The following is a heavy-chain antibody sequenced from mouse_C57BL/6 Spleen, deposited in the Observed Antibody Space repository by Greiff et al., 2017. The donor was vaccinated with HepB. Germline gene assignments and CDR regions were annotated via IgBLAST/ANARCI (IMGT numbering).Heavy chain of an antibody. V-gene: IGHV1-50*01. D-gene: IGHD1-1*01. J-gene: IGHJ3*01. CDR3: ARERNYYGSSYEAY. CDR2: IDPSDSYT. CDR1: GYTFTSYW. Sequence: QVQLQQPGAELVKPGASVKLSCKASGYTFTSYWMQWVKQRPGQGLEWIGEIDPSDSYTNYNQKFKGKATLTVDTSSSTAYMQLSSLTSEDSAVYYCARERNYYGSSYEAYWGQGTLVTVSA.